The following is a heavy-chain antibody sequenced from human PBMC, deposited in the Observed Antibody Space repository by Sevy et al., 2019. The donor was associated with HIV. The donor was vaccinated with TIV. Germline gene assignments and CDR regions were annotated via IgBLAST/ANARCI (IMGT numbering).Heavy chain of an antibody. V-gene: IGHV4-59*01. D-gene: IGHD6-13*01. J-gene: IGHJ4*02. CDR2: ISYSGST. CDR1: GGSISTYY. CDR3: ARGGPTQQQPDYFDY. Sequence: SETLSLTCTVSGGSISTYYWSWIRQPPGKRLEYIGSISYSGSTYYNPSLTSRVTISIDPSKNQFSLKLSSVTAADTALYYCARGGPTQQQPDYFDYWGQGTLVTVSS.